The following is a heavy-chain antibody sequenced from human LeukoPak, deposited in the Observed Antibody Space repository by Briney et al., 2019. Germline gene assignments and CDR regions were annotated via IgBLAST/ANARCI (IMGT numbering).Heavy chain of an antibody. Sequence: ASVKVSCKASGYTFTSYDINWVRQATGQGLEWMGWMNPNSGNTGYAQKFQGRVTMTRNTSISTAYMELSSLRSEDTAVYYCARTPIYYYDNSGYYNWGQGTLVTVSS. CDR1: GYTFTSYD. D-gene: IGHD3-22*01. CDR2: MNPNSGNT. J-gene: IGHJ4*02. V-gene: IGHV1-8*01. CDR3: ARTPIYYYDNSGYYN.